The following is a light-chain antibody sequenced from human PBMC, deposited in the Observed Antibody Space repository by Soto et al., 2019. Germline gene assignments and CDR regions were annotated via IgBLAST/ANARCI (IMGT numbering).Light chain of an antibody. CDR1: PNITHN. CDR2: SAX. J-gene: IGKJ5*01. V-gene: IGKV1-33*01. Sequence: DIHMRKSPSSVLASIGARVTIPXQPSPNITHNLSWNEQKTAXXTNIXXXSAXKLGKGVTSRFSGSGSGRDFSFIITSLQREDVSTYYCRQYYGLPTRTFGQGTRLDI. CDR3: RQYYGLPTRT.